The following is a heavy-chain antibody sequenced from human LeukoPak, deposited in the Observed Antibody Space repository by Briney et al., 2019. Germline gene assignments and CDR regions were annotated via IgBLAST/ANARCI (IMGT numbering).Heavy chain of an antibody. CDR3: ARAAIDRSGYSDAFDI. CDR1: GGSISSSSYY. V-gene: IGHV4-39*07. J-gene: IGHJ3*02. Sequence: SETLSLSCTVSGGSISSSSYYWGWIRQPPGKGLEWIGSIYCSGNTYYNPSLNCRVTISVDTSKKQFSLKLSSVTAADTAVYYCARAAIDRSGYSDAFDIWGQGTMVTVSS. CDR2: IYCSGNT. D-gene: IGHD3-22*01.